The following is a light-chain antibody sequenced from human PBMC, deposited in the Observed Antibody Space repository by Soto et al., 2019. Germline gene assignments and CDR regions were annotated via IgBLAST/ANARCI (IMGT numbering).Light chain of an antibody. J-gene: IGKJ4*01. V-gene: IGKV1-5*03. CDR3: QQYNSYSPLT. CDR1: QSIGSW. CDR2: KAS. Sequence: DIPMTQSPSTLSASVGDRVTITCRASQSIGSWLAWYQQKPGKAPKLLIYKASSLESGVPSRFSGSGSGTEFTLTISSLQPDDFATYYCQQYNSYSPLTFGGGTKVEIK.